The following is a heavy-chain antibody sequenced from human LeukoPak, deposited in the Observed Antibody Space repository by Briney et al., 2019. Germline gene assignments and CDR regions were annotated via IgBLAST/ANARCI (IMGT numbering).Heavy chain of an antibody. CDR2: INHSGST. CDR1: GGSFSGYY. V-gene: IGHV4-34*01. J-gene: IGHJ6*02. Sequence: SETLSLTCAVYGGSFSGYYWSWIRQSPGKGLEWIGEINHSGSTNYNPSLKSRVTISVDTSKNQFSLKLTSVTAADTAVYYCAREYYYYGMDVWGQGTTVTVSS. CDR3: AREYYYYGMDV.